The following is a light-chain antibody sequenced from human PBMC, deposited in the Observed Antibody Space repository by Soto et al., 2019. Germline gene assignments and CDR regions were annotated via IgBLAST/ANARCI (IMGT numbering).Light chain of an antibody. CDR2: DAS. V-gene: IGKV1-39*01. Sequence: DIQMTQSPSSLSASVGTRVTITCRASQSISIYLNWYKKKPGKAPNLLSYDASRLQSGVPSRVSGSGGGTDFTLSISSVKPEDFETYFCQQSYMDPITFGQGTRLEIK. J-gene: IGKJ5*01. CDR1: QSISIY. CDR3: QQSYMDPIT.